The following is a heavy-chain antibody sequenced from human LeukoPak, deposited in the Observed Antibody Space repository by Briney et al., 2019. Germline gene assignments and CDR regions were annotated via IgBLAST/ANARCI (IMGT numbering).Heavy chain of an antibody. V-gene: IGHV3-21*01. Sequence: GGSLRLSCAASGFTFSNYSMNWARQAPGKGLEWVSSISSLSHYIYYADSVKGRFTISRDNAKNSLYLQMNSLRAEDTAVYYCARGAERTGYNYWGQGILVTASS. D-gene: IGHD3-9*01. CDR3: ARGAERTGYNY. J-gene: IGHJ4*02. CDR1: GFTFSNYS. CDR2: ISSLSHYI.